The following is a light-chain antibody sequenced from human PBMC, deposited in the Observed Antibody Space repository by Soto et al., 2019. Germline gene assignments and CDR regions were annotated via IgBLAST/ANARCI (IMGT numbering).Light chain of an antibody. CDR3: QQYYGPWT. J-gene: IGKJ1*01. CDR2: KAS. V-gene: IGKV1-5*03. Sequence: DFQMTQSPSTLSASVGDRVTITCRASQSINNWLAWYQRKPGKAPKLLIYKASSLECGVPSRFSGSGSGTEFTLTIYCLQPDDFATYYCQQYYGPWTFGQGTKVEIK. CDR1: QSINNW.